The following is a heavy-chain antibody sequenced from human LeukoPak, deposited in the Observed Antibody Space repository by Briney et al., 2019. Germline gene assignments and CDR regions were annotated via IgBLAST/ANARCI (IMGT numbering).Heavy chain of an antibody. CDR2: INPNSGGT. D-gene: IGHD6-6*01. Sequence: ASVKVSCKASGYTFTSYGISWVRQAPGQGLEWMGWINPNSGGTNYAQKFQGRVTMTRDTSISTAYMELSRLRSDDTAVYYCARDRSGRSSSSYGYWGQGTLVTVSS. V-gene: IGHV1-2*02. CDR1: GYTFTSYG. CDR3: ARDRSGRSSSSYGY. J-gene: IGHJ4*02.